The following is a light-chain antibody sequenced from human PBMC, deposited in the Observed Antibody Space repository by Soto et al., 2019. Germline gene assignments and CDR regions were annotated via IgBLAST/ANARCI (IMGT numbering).Light chain of an antibody. J-gene: IGLJ1*01. V-gene: IGLV2-14*03. CDR2: EVN. Sequence: QSALTQPASVSGSPGQSITISCGGTSSDVGAYIYVSLYQQYPGKAPKLIIYEVNNRPSGVSGRFSGSKSDTTAYLTISGLQAEDEADYYCSSYSDSDTKVFGTGTKLTVL. CDR3: SSYSDSDTKV. CDR1: SSDVGAYIY.